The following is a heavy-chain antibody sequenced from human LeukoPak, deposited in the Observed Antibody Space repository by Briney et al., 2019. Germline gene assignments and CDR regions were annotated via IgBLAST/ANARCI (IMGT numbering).Heavy chain of an antibody. CDR2: IRYDGSNK. J-gene: IGHJ5*02. Sequence: GGSLRLSCAASGFTFSSYGMHWVRQAPGKGLEWVAFIRYDGSNKYYADSVKGRFTISRDNSKNTLYLQMNSLRAEDTAVYYCAIANWKYPRSWFDPWGQGTLVTVSS. CDR3: AIANWKYPRSWFDP. V-gene: IGHV3-30*02. D-gene: IGHD1-7*01. CDR1: GFTFSSYG.